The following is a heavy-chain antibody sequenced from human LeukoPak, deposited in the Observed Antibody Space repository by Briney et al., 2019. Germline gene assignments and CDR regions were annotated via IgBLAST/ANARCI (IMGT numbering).Heavy chain of an antibody. J-gene: IGHJ4*02. CDR3: ARDRGGYEFFDH. D-gene: IGHD5-12*01. Sequence: GGSLRLSCAASGFTFSSHWMHWVRQAPGKGLVWVSRINGAGSSTSYADSVKGRFTVSRDNAKNTLNLQMNSLRDEDTAVYYCARDRGGYEFFDHWGQGTLVTVSS. V-gene: IGHV3-74*01. CDR2: INGAGSST. CDR1: GFTFSSHW.